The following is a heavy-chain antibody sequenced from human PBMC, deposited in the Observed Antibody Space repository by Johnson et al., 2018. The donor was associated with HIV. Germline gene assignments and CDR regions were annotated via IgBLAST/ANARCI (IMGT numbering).Heavy chain of an antibody. CDR2: ISGSGGST. Sequence: VQLVESGGGVVRPGGSLTLSCAASGFTFSDYGMSWIRQLPGKGLEWVSAISGSGGSTYYADSVKGRFTISRDNSKNTLYLQMNSLRAEDTAVYYCAKARRAYDSRGYYYAYDAFDLWGQGTLVTVSP. V-gene: IGHV3-23*04. J-gene: IGHJ3*01. D-gene: IGHD3-22*01. CDR3: AKARRAYDSRGYYYAYDAFDL. CDR1: GFTFSDYG.